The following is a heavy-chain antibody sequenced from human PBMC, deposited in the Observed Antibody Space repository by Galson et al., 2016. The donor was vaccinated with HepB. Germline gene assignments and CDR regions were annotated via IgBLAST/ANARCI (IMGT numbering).Heavy chain of an antibody. CDR3: ARGMTSWTGNDAFDI. D-gene: IGHD3/OR15-3a*01. CDR1: GFTFSNYW. CDR2: ISTDVTTT. V-gene: IGHV3-74*01. J-gene: IGHJ3*02. Sequence: SLRLSCAASGFTFSNYWMHWVRQAPGKGLMWVSRISTDVTTTGFADSVKGRFTISSDNAKNTLYLQMDSLRAEDTAVYYCARGMTSWTGNDAFDICGQGTMVTVSS.